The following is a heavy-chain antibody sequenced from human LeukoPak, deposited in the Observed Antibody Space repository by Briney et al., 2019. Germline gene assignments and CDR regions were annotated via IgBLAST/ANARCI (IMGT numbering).Heavy chain of an antibody. CDR2: ISSSSSYI. V-gene: IGHV3-21*04. CDR3: ARGDPYYYYMDV. J-gene: IGHJ6*03. Sequence: GGSLRLSCAASGFTFSSYSMNWVRQAPGKGLEWVSSISSSSSYIYYADSVKGRFTISRDNAKNSLYLQMNSLRAEDTALYYCARGDPYYYYMDVWGKGTTVTVSS. CDR1: GFTFSSYS.